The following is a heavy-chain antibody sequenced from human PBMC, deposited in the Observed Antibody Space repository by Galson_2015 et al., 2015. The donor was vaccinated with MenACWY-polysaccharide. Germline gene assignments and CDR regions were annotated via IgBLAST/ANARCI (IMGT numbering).Heavy chain of an antibody. V-gene: IGHV3-64*02. CDR1: GFTFGIHA. D-gene: IGHD6-19*01. Sequence: SLRLSCAASGFTFGIHAMHWVRQAPGKGLQYVSAISSNGYSTYYADSVKGRFTISRDNSKNTLYLQMNSLRAEDTAVYYCAKDRGDFRSCWYSKNYYYGMDVWGQGTTVTVSS. J-gene: IGHJ6*02. CDR3: AKDRGDFRSCWYSKNYYYGMDV. CDR2: ISSNGYST.